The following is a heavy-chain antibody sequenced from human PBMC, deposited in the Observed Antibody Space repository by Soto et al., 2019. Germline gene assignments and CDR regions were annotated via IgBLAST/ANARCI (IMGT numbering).Heavy chain of an antibody. CDR2: INPNSGGT. CDR3: ARGGYDFWSGYLDY. CDR1: GYTFTGYY. J-gene: IGHJ4*02. D-gene: IGHD3-3*01. V-gene: IGHV1-2*02. Sequence: GASVKVSWEASGYTFTGYYMRWVRQATGQGLEWMGWINPNSGGTNYAQKFQGRVTMTRDTSISTAYMELSRLRSDDTAVYYCARGGYDFWSGYLDYWGQGTLVTVSS.